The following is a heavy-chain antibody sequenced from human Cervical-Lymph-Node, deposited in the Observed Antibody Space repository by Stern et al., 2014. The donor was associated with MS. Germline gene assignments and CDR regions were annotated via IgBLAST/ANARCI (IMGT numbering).Heavy chain of an antibody. CDR1: GFSLSTSGLA. CDR2: IYWDDQK. J-gene: IGHJ4*02. Sequence: QATLKESGPSLVKPTQTLTLTCTFSGFSLSTSGLAVGWIRQPPVEALEWLAYIYWDDQKRYSPSLKSRLTITKDTSKNQVVLTLTNVDPVDTATYYCAHRTAGPFDYWGQGTLVTVS. CDR3: AHRTAGPFDY. V-gene: IGHV2-5*02.